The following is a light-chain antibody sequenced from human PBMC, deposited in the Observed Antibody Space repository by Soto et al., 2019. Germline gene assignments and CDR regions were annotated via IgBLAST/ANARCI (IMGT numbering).Light chain of an antibody. J-gene: IGLJ2*01. CDR1: NIGSKS. V-gene: IGLV3-21*02. Sequence: SYELTQPPSASVAPGQTATMTCAGNNIGSKSVHWYQQRPGQAPVFVVYDDTGRPSGIPERFSGTNSGSMAPLTISGVEGGDEVDYFFQVWDFASDHVVFGGGTKLTVL. CDR2: DDT. CDR3: QVWDFASDHVV.